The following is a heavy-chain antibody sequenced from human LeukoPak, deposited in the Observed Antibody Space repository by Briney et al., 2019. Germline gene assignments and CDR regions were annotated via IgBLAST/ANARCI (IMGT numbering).Heavy chain of an antibody. V-gene: IGHV1-2*02. CDR1: GYTFTGYY. CDR2: INPNSGGT. Sequence: ASVKVSCKASGYTFTGYYMHWVRQAPGQGLEWMGWINPNSGGTNYAQKFQGRATMTRDTSINTAYMELSGLRSDDTAVYYCAGVGYFDSSVYYEVDYWGQGTLVTVSS. J-gene: IGHJ4*02. CDR3: AGVGYFDSSVYYEVDY. D-gene: IGHD3-22*01.